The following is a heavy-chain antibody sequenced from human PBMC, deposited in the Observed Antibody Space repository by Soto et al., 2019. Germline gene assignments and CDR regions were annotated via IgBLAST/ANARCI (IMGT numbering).Heavy chain of an antibody. CDR2: ISWNSGSI. J-gene: IGHJ4*02. D-gene: IGHD6-19*01. V-gene: IGHV3-9*01. CDR1: GFTFDDYA. CDR3: AKLMAGTVY. Sequence: GGSLRLSCAASGFTFDDYAMHWVRQAPGKGLEWVSGISWNSGSIGYADSVKGRFTISRDNAKNSLYLQMNSLRAEDTALYYCAKLMAGTVYWGQGTLVTVSS.